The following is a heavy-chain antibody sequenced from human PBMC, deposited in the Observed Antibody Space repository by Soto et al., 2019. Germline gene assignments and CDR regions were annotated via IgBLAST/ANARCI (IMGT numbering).Heavy chain of an antibody. CDR1: GGSISSSSYY. D-gene: IGHD3-22*01. CDR3: ARPGGYYDSSGYPTGYFDY. CDR2: IYYSGST. J-gene: IGHJ4*02. Sequence: SETLSLTCTVSGGSISSSSYYWGWIRQPPGKGLEWIGSIYYSGSTYYNPSLKSRVTISVDTSKNQFSLKLSSVTAADTAVYYCARPGGYYDSSGYPTGYFDYWGQGTLVTVSS. V-gene: IGHV4-39*01.